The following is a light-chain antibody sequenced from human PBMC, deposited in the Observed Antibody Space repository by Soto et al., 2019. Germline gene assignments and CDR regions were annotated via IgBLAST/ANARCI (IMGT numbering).Light chain of an antibody. CDR3: QQANSFPLT. Sequence: DIQMTQSPSSVSASVGDRVTITCRASQGVSSYLAWYQQKPGKAPKLLIYAASSLQTGVASRFSGSGSGTDFTLTISSLQPEDFATYYCQQANSFPLTFGGGTRVEI. CDR2: AAS. J-gene: IGKJ4*01. V-gene: IGKV1-12*01. CDR1: QGVSSY.